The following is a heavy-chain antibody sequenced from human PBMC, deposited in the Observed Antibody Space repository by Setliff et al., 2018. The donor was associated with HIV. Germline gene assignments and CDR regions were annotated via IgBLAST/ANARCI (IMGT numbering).Heavy chain of an antibody. V-gene: IGHV5-51*01. CDR1: GYIFTNYW. J-gene: IGHJ4*02. CDR3: IRRRRAPGTADLESY. D-gene: IGHD2-21*02. CDR2: IYPGDSAI. Sequence: PGESLKISCKASGYIFTNYWIGWVRQMPGKGLEWIGVIYPGDSAIRYSPSFQGQVTISADRSITTAYLQWSSLTTSDTATYYCIRRRRAPGTADLESYWGQGTLVTVSS.